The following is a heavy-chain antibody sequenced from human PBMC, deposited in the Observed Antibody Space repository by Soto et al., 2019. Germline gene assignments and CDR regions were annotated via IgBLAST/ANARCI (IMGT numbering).Heavy chain of an antibody. D-gene: IGHD6-6*01. Sequence: GGSLRLSCAASGFTFSSYGMHWVRQAPGKGLEWVAVIWYGGSNKYYADSVKGRFTISRDNSKNTLYLQMNSLRAEDTAVYYCARGSSSRNYYYYYGMDVWGQGTTVTVSS. J-gene: IGHJ6*02. V-gene: IGHV3-33*01. CDR1: GFTFSSYG. CDR3: ARGSSSRNYYYYYGMDV. CDR2: IWYGGSNK.